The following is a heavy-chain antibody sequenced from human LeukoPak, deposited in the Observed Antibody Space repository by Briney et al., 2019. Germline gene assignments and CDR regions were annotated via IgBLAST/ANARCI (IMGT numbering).Heavy chain of an antibody. CDR3: ARVQKGGYSSSYSYYYYMDV. CDR1: GYTFTSYY. Sequence: GASVKVSCKASGYTFTSYYMHWVRQAPGQGLEWMGIINPSGGSTSYAQKFQGRVTMTRDTSTSTVYMELSSLRSEDTAVYYCARVQKGGYSSSYSYYYYMDVWGKGTTVTDSS. J-gene: IGHJ6*03. CDR2: INPSGGST. V-gene: IGHV1-46*01. D-gene: IGHD6-6*01.